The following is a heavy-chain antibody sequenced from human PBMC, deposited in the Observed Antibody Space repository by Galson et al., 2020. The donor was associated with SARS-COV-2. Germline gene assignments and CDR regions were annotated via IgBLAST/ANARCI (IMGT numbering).Heavy chain of an antibody. CDR1: GFTFTYYS. CDR3: VRDQSGSYYHFDS. D-gene: IGHD1-26*01. CDR2: ISRSGSFI. J-gene: IGHJ4*02. V-gene: IGHV3-21*06. Sequence: GGSLRLSCAASGFTFTYYSMNWVRQAPGKGLEWVSSISRSGSFIYYADSLKGRFTISRDNTRNSLSLQMNSLRAEDTALYYCVRDQSGSYYHFDSWGQGTLVTVSS.